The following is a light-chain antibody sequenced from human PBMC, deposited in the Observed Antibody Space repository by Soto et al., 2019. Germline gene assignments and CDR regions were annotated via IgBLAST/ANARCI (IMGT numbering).Light chain of an antibody. V-gene: IGLV2-14*01. CDR2: GVT. CDR3: SSFTTSYFYV. J-gene: IGLJ1*01. Sequence: QSALGQPASVSGSPGQSITISCTGSGSDIGAYNYVSWYQQHPGKAPKLLIHGVTRRPSGVSSRFSASKSAYTASLTISGLQAEDEANYYCSSFTTSYFYVFGPGTRSPS. CDR1: GSDIGAYNY.